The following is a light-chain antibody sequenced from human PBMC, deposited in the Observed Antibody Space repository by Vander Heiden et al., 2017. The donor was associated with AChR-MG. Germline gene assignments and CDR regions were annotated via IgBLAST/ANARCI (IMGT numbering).Light chain of an antibody. CDR1: QRLLYGDGKTY. CDR2: EGF. J-gene: IGKJ2*02. Sequence: IVMTQTPLSLSVSPGQPASISCTSSQRLLYGDGKTYLFWYLQKPGQSPQLLIYEGFNRFSGVPDRFSGSGSGTDFTLKISRVEAEDAGVYYCMQSLQIRTFGQGTKLEIQ. CDR3: MQSLQIRT. V-gene: IGKV2D-29*02.